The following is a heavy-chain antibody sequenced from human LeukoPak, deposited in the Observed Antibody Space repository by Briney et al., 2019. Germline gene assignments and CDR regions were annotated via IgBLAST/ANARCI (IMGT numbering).Heavy chain of an antibody. CDR3: ARDTDCSSTSCYRVGGYYYYYMDV. D-gene: IGHD2-2*01. J-gene: IGHJ6*03. CDR1: GGSISSYY. CDR2: IYTSGST. Sequence: SETLSLTCTVSGGSISSYYWSWIRQSAGKGLEWIGRIYTSGSTNYNPSLKSRVTMSVDTSKNQFSLKLSSVTAADTAVYYCARDTDCSSTSCYRVGGYYYYYMDVWGKGTTVTVSS. V-gene: IGHV4-4*07.